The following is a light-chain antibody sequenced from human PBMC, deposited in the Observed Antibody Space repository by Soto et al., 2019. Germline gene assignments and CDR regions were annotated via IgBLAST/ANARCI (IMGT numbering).Light chain of an antibody. Sequence: EIVLTQSPGTLSLSPGERATLSCRASQSVSHNHLAWYQQKPGQAPRLLIYVASNRATDFPDRFSGSGSGTDFPLTISRLEPEDFAVYYCQDYGSSPYTFGQGTKLEIK. J-gene: IGKJ2*01. CDR2: VAS. CDR3: QDYGSSPYT. V-gene: IGKV3-20*01. CDR1: QSVSHNH.